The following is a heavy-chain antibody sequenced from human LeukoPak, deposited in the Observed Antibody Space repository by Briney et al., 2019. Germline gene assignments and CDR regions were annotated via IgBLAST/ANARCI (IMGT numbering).Heavy chain of an antibody. CDR2: ISYDGSNK. CDR1: GFTYSSYA. CDR3: ARAANAFDI. V-gene: IGHV3-30*04. Sequence: PGRSLRLSCAASGFTYSSYAMNWVRQAPGKGLEWVAVISYDGSNKYYADSVKGRFTISRDNSKNTLYLQMNSLRAEDTAVYYCARAANAFDIWGQGTMVTVSS. J-gene: IGHJ3*02.